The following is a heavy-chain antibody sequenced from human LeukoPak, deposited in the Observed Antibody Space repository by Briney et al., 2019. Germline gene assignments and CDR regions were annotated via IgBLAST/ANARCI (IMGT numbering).Heavy chain of an antibody. V-gene: IGHV4-31*03. Sequence: PSETLSLTCTVSGGPISSGGYYWSWIRQHPGKGLEWIGYIYYSGSTYYNPSLKSRVTISVDTSKNQFSLKLSSVTAADTAVYYCARLNRHYYDSSGKGRYFDLWGRGTLVTVSS. D-gene: IGHD3-22*01. CDR3: ARLNRHYYDSSGKGRYFDL. J-gene: IGHJ2*01. CDR1: GGPISSGGYY. CDR2: IYYSGST.